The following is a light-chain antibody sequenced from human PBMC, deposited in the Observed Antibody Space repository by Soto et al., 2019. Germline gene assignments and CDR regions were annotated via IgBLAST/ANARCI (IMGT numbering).Light chain of an antibody. CDR1: QGIGNA. J-gene: IGKJ4*01. V-gene: IGKV1-6*01. CDR2: AAS. Sequence: AIQMTQSPSSLSASVGDRVTITCRASQGIGNALGWYQQKPGNAPKLLIYAASTLQSGVPSRFSGSGSGTDFTLTIRSLQPADFATYYCLQDYSYPITFGGGNKLEIK. CDR3: LQDYSYPIT.